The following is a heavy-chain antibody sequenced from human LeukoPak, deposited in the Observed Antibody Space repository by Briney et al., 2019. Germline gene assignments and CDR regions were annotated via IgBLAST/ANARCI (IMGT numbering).Heavy chain of an antibody. D-gene: IGHD3-3*01. CDR2: IYHSGST. CDR3: ARGTAIFGVVPYYYYYMDV. J-gene: IGHJ6*03. V-gene: IGHV4-4*02. CDR1: GGSISSSNW. Sequence: PSETLSLTCAVSGGSISSSNWWSWVRQPPGKGLEWIGEIYHSGSTNYNPSLKSRVTISVDKSKNQFSLKLSSVTAADTAVYYCARGTAIFGVVPYYYYYMDVWGKGTTVTVSS.